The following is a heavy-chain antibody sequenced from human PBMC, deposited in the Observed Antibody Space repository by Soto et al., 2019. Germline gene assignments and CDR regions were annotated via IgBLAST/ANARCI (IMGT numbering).Heavy chain of an antibody. V-gene: IGHV3-21*01. J-gene: IGHJ5*02. CDR1: GFTFNTYD. Sequence: EVQLVESGGGLVKPGGSLRLSCAASGFTFNTYDMNWVRQAPGKGLECVSSITTSSAYIYYADSLKGRITISRDNAKNSLFLQMNSLRAEDTAVDYCVRSGTARLLRHSWFDTWGQGTLVTVSS. CDR3: VRSGTARLLRHSWFDT. D-gene: IGHD2-21*01. CDR2: ITTSSAYI.